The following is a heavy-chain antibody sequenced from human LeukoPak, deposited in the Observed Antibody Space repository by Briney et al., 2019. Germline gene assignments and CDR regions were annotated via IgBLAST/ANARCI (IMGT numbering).Heavy chain of an antibody. Sequence: ASVKVSCKAPGYTFTSYGISWVRQAPGQGLEWMGWISAYNGNTNYAQKLQGRVTMTTDTSTSTAYMELRSLRSDDTAVYYCARGSIMITFGGVSDYWGQGTLVTVSS. V-gene: IGHV1-18*01. CDR2: ISAYNGNT. J-gene: IGHJ4*02. D-gene: IGHD3-16*01. CDR3: ARGSIMITFGGVSDY. CDR1: GYTFTSYG.